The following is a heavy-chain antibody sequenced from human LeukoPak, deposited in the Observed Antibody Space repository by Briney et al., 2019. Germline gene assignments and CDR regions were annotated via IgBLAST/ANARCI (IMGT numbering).Heavy chain of an antibody. CDR3: ARAAAGTVAFDY. Sequence: GGSLRLSCATSGFTFSSYSMNWVRQAPGKGLEWVSSISSSSSYIYYADSVKGRFTISRDNAKNSLYLQMNSLRAEDTAVYYCARAAAGTVAFDYWGQGTLVTVSS. V-gene: IGHV3-21*01. CDR1: GFTFSSYS. D-gene: IGHD6-13*01. CDR2: ISSSSSYI. J-gene: IGHJ4*02.